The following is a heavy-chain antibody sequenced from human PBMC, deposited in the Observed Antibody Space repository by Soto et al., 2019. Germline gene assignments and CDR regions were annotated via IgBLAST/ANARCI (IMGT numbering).Heavy chain of an antibody. Sequence: ASVKVSCRASGGTFSSYAISWVRQAPGQGLEWMGGIIPIFGTANYAQKFQGRVTITADESTSTAYMELSSLRSEDTAVYYCARVKAKMTTVIQFEYYYYGMDVWGQGTTVTVS. CDR2: IIPIFGTA. D-gene: IGHD4-17*01. CDR3: ARVKAKMTTVIQFEYYYYGMDV. V-gene: IGHV1-69*13. CDR1: GGTFSSYA. J-gene: IGHJ6*02.